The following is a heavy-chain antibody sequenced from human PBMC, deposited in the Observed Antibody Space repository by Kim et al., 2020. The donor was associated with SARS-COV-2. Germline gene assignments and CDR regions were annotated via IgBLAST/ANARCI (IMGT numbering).Heavy chain of an antibody. D-gene: IGHD1-20*01. J-gene: IGHJ6*02. CDR2: IKQDGSEK. CDR1: GFTFSSYW. V-gene: IGHV3-7*03. Sequence: GGSLRLSCAASGFTFSSYWMSWVRQAPGKGLEWVANIKQDGSEKYYVDSVKDRFTISRDNAKNSLYLQMNSLRAEDTAVYYCARGYKGSSWYYYYGMDVWGQGTTVTVSS. CDR3: ARGYKGSSWYYYYGMDV.